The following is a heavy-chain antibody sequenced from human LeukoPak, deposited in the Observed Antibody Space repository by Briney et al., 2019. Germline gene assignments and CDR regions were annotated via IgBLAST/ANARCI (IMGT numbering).Heavy chain of an antibody. V-gene: IGHV3-23*01. CDR1: GFTFSSYA. Sequence: PGGSLRLSCAASGFTFSSYAMSWVRQAPGKGLEWVSAISGSGGSTHYADSVKGRFTISRDNSKNTLYLQMNSLRAEDTAVYYCAKDLSKFAVAGEIDYWGQGTLVTVSS. J-gene: IGHJ4*02. CDR3: AKDLSKFAVAGEIDY. CDR2: ISGSGGST. D-gene: IGHD6-19*01.